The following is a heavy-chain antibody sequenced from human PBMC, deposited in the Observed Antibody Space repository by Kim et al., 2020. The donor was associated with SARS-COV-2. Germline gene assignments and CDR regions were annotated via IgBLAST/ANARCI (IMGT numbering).Heavy chain of an antibody. D-gene: IGHD6-13*01. CDR2: ISSSSSTI. CDR3: ARGLWGYSSTATYYYYYGMVV. Sequence: GGSLRLSCAASGFTFSSYSMNWVRQAPGKGLEWVSYISSSSSTIYYADSVKGRFTISRDNAKNSLYLQMNSLRDEDTAVYYCARGLWGYSSTATYYYYYGMVVWGPGTTVTVSS. CDR1: GFTFSSYS. J-gene: IGHJ6*02. V-gene: IGHV3-48*02.